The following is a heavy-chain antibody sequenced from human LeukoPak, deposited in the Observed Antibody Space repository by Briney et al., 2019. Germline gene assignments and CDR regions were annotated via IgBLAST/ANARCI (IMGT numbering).Heavy chain of an antibody. CDR1: GYTFTSYY. D-gene: IGHD6-13*01. V-gene: IGHV1-46*01. CDR2: INPSGGST. J-gene: IGHJ6*02. CDR3: ARDLASSSWYPPYYYYGMDV. Sequence: ASVKVSCKASGYTFTSYYMHWVRQAPGQGLEWMGIINPSGGSTSYAQKLQGRVTMTRDTSTSTVYMELSSLRSEDTAVYYCARDLASSSWYPPYYYYGMDVWGQGTTVTVSS.